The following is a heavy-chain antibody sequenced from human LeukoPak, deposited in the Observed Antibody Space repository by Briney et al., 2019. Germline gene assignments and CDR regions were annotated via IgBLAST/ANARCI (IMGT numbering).Heavy chain of an antibody. CDR1: GCTFSSYA. Sequence: GGSLRLSCAASGCTFSSYAMSWVRQAPGKGLQWVSALSNSATATYYADSVKGRFTISRDNSKNTLYLQMNSLRAEDTAIYYCAKESPYTSPRNYYFDYWGQGTLVTVSS. V-gene: IGHV3-23*01. CDR3: AKESPYTSPRNYYFDY. D-gene: IGHD1-14*01. J-gene: IGHJ4*02. CDR2: LSNSATAT.